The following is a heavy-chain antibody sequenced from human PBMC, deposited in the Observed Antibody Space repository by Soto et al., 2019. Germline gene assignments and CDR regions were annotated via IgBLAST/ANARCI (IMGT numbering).Heavy chain of an antibody. CDR1: GDTFSSYA. CDR3: ARAGYCSGASCYGFDY. V-gene: IGHV1-69*06. Sequence: QVQLVQSGAEVKKPGSSVKVSCKASGDTFSSYAFSWVRQAPGQGLEWMGGIIPIFGTPKYAQKFQGRVTITADKSTSTAYRELSSLRSEDTAVYYCARAGYCSGASCYGFDYWGQGTLVTVSS. D-gene: IGHD2-15*01. J-gene: IGHJ4*02. CDR2: IIPIFGTP.